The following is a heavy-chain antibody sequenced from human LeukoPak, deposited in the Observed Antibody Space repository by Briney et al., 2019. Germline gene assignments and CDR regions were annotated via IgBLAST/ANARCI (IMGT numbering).Heavy chain of an antibody. D-gene: IGHD3-16*01. CDR1: GFTFSSYGMQFSNYG. CDR2: IRSDGRNK. V-gene: IGHV3-30*02. Sequence: PGGSLRLSCAASGFTFSSYGMQFSNYGMHWVCQAPGKGLEWVAFIRSDGRNKYYSDSVKGRFTISRDNSKNTLYLQMNSLRAEDTAVYYCAKLKINYYYYMDVWGKGTTVIVSS. J-gene: IGHJ6*03. CDR3: AKLKINYYYYMDV.